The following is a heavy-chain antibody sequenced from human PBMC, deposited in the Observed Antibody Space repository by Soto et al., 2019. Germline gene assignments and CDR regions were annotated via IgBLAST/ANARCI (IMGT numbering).Heavy chain of an antibody. V-gene: IGHV4-61*01. CDR2: IYYTGRT. J-gene: IGHJ6*01. CDR3: ARASIRGGSSAYHYAMQV. CDR1: GASMTGASMTTYY. D-gene: IGHD2-15*01. Sequence: WETLSLTCTVSGASMTGASMTTYYWSWIRQPPGKGLEWIGYIYYTGRTDYNPSLKSRVTISVDPSSNQFSLRLNSVTSADTAVYYCARASIRGGSSAYHYAMQVRGQGTTVTVPS.